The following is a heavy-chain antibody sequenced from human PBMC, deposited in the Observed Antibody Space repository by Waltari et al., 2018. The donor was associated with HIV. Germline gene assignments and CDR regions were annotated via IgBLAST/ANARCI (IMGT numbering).Heavy chain of an antibody. J-gene: IGHJ3*02. CDR3: ARGTYGDALDM. CDR1: GGSVSSSIYY. Sequence: QLHLQESGPGLVKPSETLSLTCTVPGGSVSSSIYYWGWIRQPPGKGLEWIGYVDHRGGTKYNPSLQSRVAIFVDTSKNHFSLKLNSVTAADTAVFFCARGTYGDALDMWGQGTMVIVSS. D-gene: IGHD4-17*01. V-gene: IGHV4-39*02. CDR2: VDHRGGT.